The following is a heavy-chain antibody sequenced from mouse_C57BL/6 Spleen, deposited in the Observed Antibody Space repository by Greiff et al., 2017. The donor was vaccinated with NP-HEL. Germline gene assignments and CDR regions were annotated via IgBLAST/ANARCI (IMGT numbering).Heavy chain of an antibody. CDR2: IWRGGST. CDR1: GFSLTSYG. D-gene: IGHD1-1*01. J-gene: IGHJ1*03. CDR3: ATNYYGSSYEGYFDV. V-gene: IGHV2-5*01. Sequence: QVQLKQSGPGLVQPSQSLSIPCTVSGFSLTSYGVHWVRQSPGKGLEWLGVIWRGGSTDYNAAFMSRLSITKDNSKSQVFFKMNSLQADDTAIYYCATNYYGSSYEGYFDVWGTGTTVTVSS.